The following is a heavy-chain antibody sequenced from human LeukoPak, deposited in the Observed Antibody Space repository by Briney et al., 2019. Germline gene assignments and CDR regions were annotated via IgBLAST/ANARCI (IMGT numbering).Heavy chain of an antibody. Sequence: ASVKVSCKASGYTFTTYFIHWVRQAPGQGLEWMGLINPNSGSTDYAQKFQGRVSVTTDTSTSTVYMELSSLRSEDTAVYHCARGGRTETTSVDYWGQGTLVTVSS. CDR2: INPNSGST. CDR3: ARGGRTETTSVDY. V-gene: IGHV1-46*01. J-gene: IGHJ4*02. D-gene: IGHD1-1*01. CDR1: GYTFTTYF.